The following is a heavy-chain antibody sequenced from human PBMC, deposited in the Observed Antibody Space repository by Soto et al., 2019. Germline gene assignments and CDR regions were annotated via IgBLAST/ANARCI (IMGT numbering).Heavy chain of an antibody. CDR1: GGSISSSSYY. CDR3: ARLTGHYDSSGQRPIDY. V-gene: IGHV4-39*01. J-gene: IGHJ4*02. Sequence: SETLSLTCTVSGGSISSSSYYWGWIRQPPGKGLEWIGSIYYSGSTYYNPSLKSRVTISVDTSKNQFSLKLSSVTAADTAVYYCARLTGHYDSSGQRPIDYWGQGTLVTVSS. D-gene: IGHD3-22*01. CDR2: IYYSGST.